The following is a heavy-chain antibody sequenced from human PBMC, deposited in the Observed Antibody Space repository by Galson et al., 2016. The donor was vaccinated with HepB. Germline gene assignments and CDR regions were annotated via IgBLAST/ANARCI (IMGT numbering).Heavy chain of an antibody. CDR3: ARTRINYYGDYKFDY. Sequence: PALVKPTQTLTLSCTFSGFSLSTSGMCVSWIRQPPGKALEWLALIDWDDDTYYSTSLKTRLTISKDTPKNQVSLTMTNMDPVDTATYYCARTRINYYGDYKFDYWGQGTLVTVSS. J-gene: IGHJ4*02. D-gene: IGHD4-17*01. CDR2: IDWDDDT. CDR1: GFSLSTSGMC. V-gene: IGHV2-70*01.